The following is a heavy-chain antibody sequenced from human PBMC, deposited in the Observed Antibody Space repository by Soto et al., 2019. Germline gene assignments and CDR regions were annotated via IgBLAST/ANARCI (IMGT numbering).Heavy chain of an antibody. CDR3: ARNDGYNTQNWFDP. CDR2: IIPIFGTA. Sequence: SVKVSCKASGGTFSSYAISWVRQAPGQGLEWMGGIIPIFGTANYAQKFQGRVTITADESTSTAYMELSSLRSEDTAVYYCARNDGYNTQNWFDPWGQGTLVTVSS. CDR1: GGTFSSYA. V-gene: IGHV1-69*13. D-gene: IGHD5-12*01. J-gene: IGHJ5*02.